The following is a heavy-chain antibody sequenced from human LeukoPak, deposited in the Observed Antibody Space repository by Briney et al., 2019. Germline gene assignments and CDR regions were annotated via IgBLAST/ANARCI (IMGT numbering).Heavy chain of an antibody. CDR3: AREGSGSYLGYYYYMEV. J-gene: IGHJ6*03. CDR1: GGSISSYY. Sequence: SDTLSLTCTVSGGSISSYYYSWIRQPAGKGLEWIGRINASGSTNYNPSLKSRVTISADKSKKQFSLRLTSVTAADTAVYYCAREGSGSYLGYYYYMEVWGTGTTVTVSS. D-gene: IGHD3-10*01. CDR2: INASGST. V-gene: IGHV4-4*07.